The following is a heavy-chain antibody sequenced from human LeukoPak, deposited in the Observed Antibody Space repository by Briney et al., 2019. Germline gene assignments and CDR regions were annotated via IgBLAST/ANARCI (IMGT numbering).Heavy chain of an antibody. V-gene: IGHV3-23*01. CDR3: ARDDAPDGGFLDY. D-gene: IGHD2/OR15-2a*01. J-gene: IGHJ4*02. Sequence: PGGSLRLSCAASGFTFRNYAMSWVRQAPGKALEWDSRVDGGGSTSYADSVRGRFSISRDSSKSTLYLQMGSLRGEDTAVYYCARDDAPDGGFLDYWGQGTLVTVSS. CDR2: VDGGGST. CDR1: GFTFRNYA.